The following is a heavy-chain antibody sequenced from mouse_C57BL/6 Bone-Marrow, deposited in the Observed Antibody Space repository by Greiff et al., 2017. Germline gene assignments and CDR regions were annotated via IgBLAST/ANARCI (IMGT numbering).Heavy chain of an antibody. Sequence: QVQLKESGAELVKPGASVKMSCKASGYTFTSYWITWVKQRPGQGLEWIGDIYPGSGSTNYNEKFKSKATLTVDTSSSTAYMQLSSLTSEDSAVYYCARLTGGNYLYYYAMDYWGQGTSVTVSS. D-gene: IGHD2-1*01. CDR3: ARLTGGNYLYYYAMDY. CDR2: IYPGSGST. V-gene: IGHV1-55*01. J-gene: IGHJ4*01. CDR1: GYTFTSYW.